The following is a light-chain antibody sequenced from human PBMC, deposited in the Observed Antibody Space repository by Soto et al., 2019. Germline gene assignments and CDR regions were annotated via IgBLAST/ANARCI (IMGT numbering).Light chain of an antibody. V-gene: IGKV1-5*03. Sequence: DIPMTQSPSTLSASVGDRVTITCRASQSISGWLAWYQQKPGKAPKLLIYKASTLESGVPSRFSGSGSGTEFTLTISSLQPDDFATYYCQQYNSYSYTFGQGTKREIK. CDR2: KAS. CDR3: QQYNSYSYT. CDR1: QSISGW. J-gene: IGKJ2*01.